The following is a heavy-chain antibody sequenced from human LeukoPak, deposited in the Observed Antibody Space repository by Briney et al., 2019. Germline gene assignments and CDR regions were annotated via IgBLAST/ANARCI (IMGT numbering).Heavy chain of an antibody. CDR3: ARQGDGYNYPNYFDY. CDR1: GGSFSGYY. V-gene: IGHV4-34*01. Sequence: SETLSLTCAVYGGSFSGYYWSWIRQPPGKGLEWIGAINHSGSTNYNPSLKSRVTISVDTSKNQFSLKLSPVTAADTAVYYCARQGDGYNYPNYFDYWGQGTLVTVSS. D-gene: IGHD5-24*01. CDR2: INHSGST. J-gene: IGHJ4*02.